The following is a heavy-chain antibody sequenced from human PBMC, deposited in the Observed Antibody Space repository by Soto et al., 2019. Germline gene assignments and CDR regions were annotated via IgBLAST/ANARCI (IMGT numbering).Heavy chain of an antibody. V-gene: IGHV3-7*01. Sequence: SLRLSCAASGFTFSNNWMSWVRQAPGKGLEWVANIKQDGSEKYYVDSVRGRFTISRDNAKKSLYLQMNSLRVEDTAVYYCARESFSQYYFDYWGQGTLVTVSS. CDR3: ARESFSQYYFDY. CDR2: IKQDGSEK. J-gene: IGHJ4*02. CDR1: GFTFSNNW.